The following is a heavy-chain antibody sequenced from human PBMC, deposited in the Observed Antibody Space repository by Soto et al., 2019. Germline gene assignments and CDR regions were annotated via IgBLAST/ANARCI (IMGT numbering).Heavy chain of an antibody. CDR1: GGSIYRSGYY. D-gene: IGHD2-15*01. CDR3: GKVLVGATGHTDSDS. V-gene: IGHV4-39*01. CDR2: IDYNGVT. J-gene: IGHJ4*02. Sequence: QVQLQESGPGLVKPSETLSLTCTVSGGSIYRSGYYWSWIRQPPGRGLEWIGNIDYNGVTYSNPSLKSRVTISRDTSKNQFSLKLTSVTAADTALYYCGKVLVGATGHTDSDSWGPGTLVAVSS.